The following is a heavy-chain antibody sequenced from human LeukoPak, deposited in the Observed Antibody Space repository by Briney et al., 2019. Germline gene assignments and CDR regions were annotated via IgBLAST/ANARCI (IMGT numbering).Heavy chain of an antibody. J-gene: IGHJ3*02. V-gene: IGHV4-39*07. D-gene: IGHD3-9*01. Sequence: PSETLSLTCTVSGGSISSSSYYWGWIRQPPGKGLEWIGEINHSGSTNYNPSLKSRVTISVDTSKNQFSLKLSSVTAADTAVYYCARVPRYFDWLPHKDAFDIWGQGTMVTVSS. CDR2: INHSGST. CDR3: ARVPRYFDWLPHKDAFDI. CDR1: GGSISSSSYY.